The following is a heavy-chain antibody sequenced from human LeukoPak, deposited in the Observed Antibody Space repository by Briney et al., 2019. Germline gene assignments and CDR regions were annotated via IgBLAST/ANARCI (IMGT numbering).Heavy chain of an antibody. J-gene: IGHJ6*02. CDR2: INPNSGGT. D-gene: IGHD3-9*01. V-gene: IGHV1-2*02. Sequence: ASVKVSCKASGYTFTGYSMHWVRQPPGQGIEWMGWINPNSGGTNYAQKFQGRVTMTRDTSISTAYMELSRLRSDDTAVYYCARFEFHAFSYYYGMDVWGQGTTVTVSS. CDR3: ARFEFHAFSYYYGMDV. CDR1: GYTFTGYS.